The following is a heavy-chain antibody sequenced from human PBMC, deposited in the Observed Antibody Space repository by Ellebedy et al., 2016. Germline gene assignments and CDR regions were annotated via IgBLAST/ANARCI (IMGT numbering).Heavy chain of an antibody. V-gene: IGHV3-7*01. J-gene: IGHJ4*02. CDR1: GFTFSSYW. Sequence: GGSLRLSCAASGFTFSSYWMSWVRQAPGKGLEWVANIKQDGSEKYYVDSVKGRFTISRDNAKNALYLQMDSLRAEDTAVYYCVRDSERYSFDYWGQGTLVTVSS. CDR3: VRDSERYSFDY. CDR2: IKQDGSEK. D-gene: IGHD1-26*01.